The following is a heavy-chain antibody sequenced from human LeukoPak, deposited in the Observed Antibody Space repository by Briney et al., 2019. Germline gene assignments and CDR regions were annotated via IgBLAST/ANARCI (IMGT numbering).Heavy chain of an antibody. CDR2: VDPEDRKR. Sequence: ASVTVSCTVSGYSLTELSMHWVRQAPGKGLEWMGGVDPEDRKRIYAQKFQGRVTMTGDTSTDTAYMELSSLRSEDTAVYYCATPGEYHYDSSGYYSAFDIWGQGTMVTVSS. CDR1: GYSLTELS. J-gene: IGHJ3*02. CDR3: ATPGEYHYDSSGYYSAFDI. D-gene: IGHD3-22*01. V-gene: IGHV1-24*01.